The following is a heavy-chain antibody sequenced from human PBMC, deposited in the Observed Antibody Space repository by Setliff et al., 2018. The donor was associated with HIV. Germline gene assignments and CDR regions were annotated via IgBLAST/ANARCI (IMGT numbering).Heavy chain of an antibody. D-gene: IGHD5-12*01. V-gene: IGHV5-10-1*01. CDR3: AGGYEMPEFSYGVDV. Sequence: GESLKISCKGSGYSFTTCWISWVRQMPGKGLEWMGRIDPSDSYTDYNPSFQGHVSISVDKSISTAYLQWSGPKASDTAIYYCAGGYEMPEFSYGVDVWGQGTTVTVSS. J-gene: IGHJ6*02. CDR1: GYSFTTCW. CDR2: IDPSDSYT.